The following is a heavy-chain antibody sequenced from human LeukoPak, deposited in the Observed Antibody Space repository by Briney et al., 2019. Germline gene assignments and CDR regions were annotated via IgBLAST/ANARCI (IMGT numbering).Heavy chain of an antibody. V-gene: IGHV3-23*01. J-gene: IGHJ4*02. Sequence: GGSLRLSCAASGFTFSSYAMSWVRQAPGKGLEWVSAISGSGGSTYYADSVKGRFTISRDNSKNTLYLQMNSLRAEDTAVYYCAKELSERYFDWLFPYYFDYWGQGTLVTVSS. CDR1: GFTFSSYA. CDR2: ISGSGGST. CDR3: AKELSERYFDWLFPYYFDY. D-gene: IGHD3-9*01.